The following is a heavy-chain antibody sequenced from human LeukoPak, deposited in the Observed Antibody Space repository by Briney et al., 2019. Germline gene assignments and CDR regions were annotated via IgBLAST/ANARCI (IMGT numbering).Heavy chain of an antibody. D-gene: IGHD3-22*01. CDR3: AIMHPYYDGSGYWVQ. Sequence: GGSLRLSCAASGFTFSSYAMSWVREAPGKGLEWVSGISTSGGSSSYVDSVKGRFTISRDNPRNTLYMQMNSLRDEDTALYYCAIMHPYYDGSGYWVQWGQGTLVTVSS. CDR2: ISTSGGSS. V-gene: IGHV3-23*01. J-gene: IGHJ4*02. CDR1: GFTFSSYA.